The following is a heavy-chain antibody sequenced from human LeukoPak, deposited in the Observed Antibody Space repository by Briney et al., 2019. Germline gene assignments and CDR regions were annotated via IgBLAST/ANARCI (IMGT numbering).Heavy chain of an antibody. CDR1: GFTFSVSV. D-gene: IGHD3-10*01. CDR3: ARDLSGGGLDY. CDR2: ISSNGGST. Sequence: GGSLRLSCAASGFTFSVSVMHWVRQAPGKGLEYVSVISSNGGSTSYANSVKSRFTISRDNSKNTLYLQMGSLRAEDMAVYYCARDLSGGGLDYWGQGTLVTVSS. J-gene: IGHJ4*02. V-gene: IGHV3-64*01.